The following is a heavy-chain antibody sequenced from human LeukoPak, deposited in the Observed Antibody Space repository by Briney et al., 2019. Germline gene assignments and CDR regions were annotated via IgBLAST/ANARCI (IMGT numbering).Heavy chain of an antibody. V-gene: IGHV4-39*01. J-gene: IGHJ4*02. CDR2: IYYSGST. D-gene: IGHD3-22*01. CDR3: ARHLSGWMIVVVMIDY. CDR1: GGSISSSSYY. Sequence: PSETLSLICSVSGGSISSSSYYWGWIRQPPGKGLEWIGSIYYSGSTYYNPSLKSRVTISVDTSKNQFSLKLSSVTAADTAVYYCARHLSGWMIVVVMIDYWGQGTLATVSS.